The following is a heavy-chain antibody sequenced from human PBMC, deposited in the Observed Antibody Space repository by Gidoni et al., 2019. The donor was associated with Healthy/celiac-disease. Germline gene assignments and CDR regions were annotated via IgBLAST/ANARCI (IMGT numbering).Heavy chain of an antibody. D-gene: IGHD1-26*01. V-gene: IGHV4-39*01. CDR2: IYYSGST. J-gene: IGHJ4*02. Sequence: QLQLQESGPGLVKPSETLSLTCTVSGGSISSSSYYWGWIRQPPGKGLEWIGSIYYSGSTYYNPSLKSRVTISVDTSKNQFSLKLSSVTAADTAVYYCARIPIVGATIGYWGQGTLVTVSS. CDR1: GGSISSSSYY. CDR3: ARIPIVGATIGY.